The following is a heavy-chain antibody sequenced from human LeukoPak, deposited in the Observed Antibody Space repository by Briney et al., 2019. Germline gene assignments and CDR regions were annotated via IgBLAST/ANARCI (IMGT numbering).Heavy chain of an antibody. D-gene: IGHD2-21*01. CDR1: GYTFTSYY. CDR2: IHPSGGST. V-gene: IGHV1-46*01. J-gene: IGHJ6*03. CDR3: ARAPYCGGDCYSNYYYYYMDV. Sequence: ASVKVSCKASGYTFTSYYMHWVRQAPGQGLEWMGIIHPSGGSTSYAQKFQGRVTMTRDTSTSTVYMELSSLRSEDTAVYYCARAPYCGGDCYSNYYYYYMDVWGKGTTVTVSS.